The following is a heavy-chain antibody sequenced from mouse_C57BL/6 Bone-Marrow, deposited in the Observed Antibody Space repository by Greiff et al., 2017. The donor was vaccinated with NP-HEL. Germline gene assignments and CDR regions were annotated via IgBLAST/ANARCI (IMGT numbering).Heavy chain of an antibody. CDR1: GYTFTSYW. CDR2: IHPNSGSL. J-gene: IGHJ2*01. D-gene: IGHD1-1*01. Sequence: QVQLQQPGAELVKPGASVKLSSKPLGYTFTSYWMHWVKRRPGQGLDWIGMIHPNSGSLNYNERCKSKATLTVDKSSSTAYMQLSSLTSEDSAVYYCARRITTVVDYFDYWGQGTTLTVSS. V-gene: IGHV1-64*01. CDR3: ARRITTVVDYFDY.